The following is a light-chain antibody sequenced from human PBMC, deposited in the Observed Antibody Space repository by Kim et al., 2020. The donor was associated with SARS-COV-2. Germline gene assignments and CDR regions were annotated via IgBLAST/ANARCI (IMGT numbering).Light chain of an antibody. J-gene: IGLJ2*01. CDR3: AAWDDSLNGVV. V-gene: IGLV1-44*01. Sequence: GQGVTFSCSGSSSNIGSNSVDWYQQLPGTAPKLLIYSNTQRPSGVPDRISGSKSGTSASLAISVLQSEDEADYYCAAWDDSLNGVVFGGGTQLTVL. CDR1: SSNIGSNS. CDR2: SNT.